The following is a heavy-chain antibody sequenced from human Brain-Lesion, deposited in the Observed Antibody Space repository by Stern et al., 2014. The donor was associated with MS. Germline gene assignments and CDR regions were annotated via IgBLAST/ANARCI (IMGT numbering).Heavy chain of an antibody. D-gene: IGHD2-2*01. CDR1: GGSISSGGYY. CDR2: IFNSGST. J-gene: IGHJ6*02. Sequence: QVQLQESGPGLVKPSQTLSLSCTVSGGSISSGGYYWSWIRQPAGKGLEWIGRIFNSGSTSYNPSLKSGVTISIAPSKNRFSLRLTSMTAADTAVYYCARGRVVPGFQYYATDVWGQGTTVIVSS. CDR3: ARGRVVPGFQYYATDV. V-gene: IGHV4-61*02.